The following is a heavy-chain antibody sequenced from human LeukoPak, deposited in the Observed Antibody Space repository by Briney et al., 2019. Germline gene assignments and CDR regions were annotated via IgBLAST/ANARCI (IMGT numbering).Heavy chain of an antibody. J-gene: IGHJ4*02. V-gene: IGHV4-59*08. CDR1: GVSISSYY. CDR3: ARHFDTSSGWSSGFDY. Sequence: PSETLSLTCTVSGVSISSYYWSWIRQPPGKGLEWIGYIYYSGSTKYNPSLKSRVTISVDTSKNQFSLKLSSVTAADTAVYYCARHFDTSSGWSSGFDYWGQGTLVTVSS. D-gene: IGHD6-19*01. CDR2: IYYSGST.